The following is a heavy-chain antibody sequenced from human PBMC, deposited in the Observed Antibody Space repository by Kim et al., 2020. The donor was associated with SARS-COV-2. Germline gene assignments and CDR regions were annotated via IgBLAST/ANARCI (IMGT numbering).Heavy chain of an antibody. D-gene: IGHD2-15*01. CDR2: INPDTGAT. CDR1: QYTFAAYS. J-gene: IGHJ6*02. CDR3: XGDVGGLGDV. V-gene: IGHV1-2*06. Sequence: ASVKVSCKTSQYTFAAYSIHWVRQAPGQGLEWMGRINPDTGATTYAQXFQDRXTMTRDTSINTAYMDLSGLTSXDTAXYYXXGDVGGLGDVWGQGTTVTV.